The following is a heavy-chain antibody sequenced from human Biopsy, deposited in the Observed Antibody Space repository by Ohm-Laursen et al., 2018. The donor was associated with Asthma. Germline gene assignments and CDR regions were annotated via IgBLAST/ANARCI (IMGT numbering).Heavy chain of an antibody. CDR2: HDHEEGGT. V-gene: IGHV1-24*01. J-gene: IGHJ4*02. CDR1: GYSLTDLS. D-gene: IGHD4-17*01. Sequence: ASVNVSCKISGYSLTDLSMHWVRQAPGQGLEWMGGHDHEEGGTVNARRFQGRVTMTEDSSTDTAYMELSSLSSDDTAVYYCASDFPKDYVRYNFQFWGQGTLVTVSS. CDR3: ASDFPKDYVRYNFQF.